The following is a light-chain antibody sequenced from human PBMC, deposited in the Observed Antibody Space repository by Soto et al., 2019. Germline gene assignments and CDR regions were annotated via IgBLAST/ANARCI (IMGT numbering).Light chain of an antibody. J-gene: IGKJ1*01. CDR2: DAS. V-gene: IGKV1-5*01. CDR1: QSISSW. Sequence: DIQMTQSPSTLSASVGDRVTITCRASQSISSWLAWYQQKPGKAPKLLIYDASSLESGVPSRFSGSGSGTEFTLTISSLQHDDFATYYCQHPGTFGQGTKVEIK. CDR3: QHPGT.